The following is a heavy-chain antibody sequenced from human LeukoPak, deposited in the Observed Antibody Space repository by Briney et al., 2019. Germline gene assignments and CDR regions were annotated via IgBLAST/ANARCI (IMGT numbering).Heavy chain of an antibody. V-gene: IGHV4-31*03. J-gene: IGHJ3*02. Sequence: SETLSLTCTVSGGSISSGGYYWSWIRQHPGKSLEWIGYIYYSGSTYYNPSLKSRVTISVDTSKNQFSLKLSSVTAADTAVYYCAREGMTTVTTRAFDIWGQGTMVTVSS. CDR2: IYYSGST. D-gene: IGHD4-17*01. CDR1: GGSISSGGYY. CDR3: AREGMTTVTTRAFDI.